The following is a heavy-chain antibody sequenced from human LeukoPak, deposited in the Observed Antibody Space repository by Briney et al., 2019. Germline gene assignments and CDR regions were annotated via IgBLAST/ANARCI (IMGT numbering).Heavy chain of an antibody. Sequence: SETLSLTCTVSGGSISSYYWSWIRQPPRKGLEWIGCIYSSGRTNYNPSLKSRVTISVATSKNHFSLKLTSVTAADTAVYFCAREGPGRFGAPGRNVYSIDYWGQGALVTVSS. CDR2: IYSSGRT. CDR1: GGSISSYY. V-gene: IGHV4-59*01. D-gene: IGHD3-10*01. CDR3: AREGPGRFGAPGRNVYSIDY. J-gene: IGHJ4*02.